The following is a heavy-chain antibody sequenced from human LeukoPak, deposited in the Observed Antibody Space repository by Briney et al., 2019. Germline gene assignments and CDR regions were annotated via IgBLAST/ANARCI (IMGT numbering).Heavy chain of an antibody. CDR2: ISAYNGNT. Sequence: ASVKVSGNASGYTFTSYGISWVRQAPGQGLERMGWISAYNGNTNYAQKLQGRVTMTTDTSTSTAYMELRSLRSDDTAVYYCAREYDILTGYYSFDYWGQGTLVTVSS. D-gene: IGHD3-9*01. V-gene: IGHV1-18*01. J-gene: IGHJ4*02. CDR3: AREYDILTGYYSFDY. CDR1: GYTFTSYG.